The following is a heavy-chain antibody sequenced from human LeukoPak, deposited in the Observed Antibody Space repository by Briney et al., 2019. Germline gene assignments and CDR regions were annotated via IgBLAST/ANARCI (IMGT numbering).Heavy chain of an antibody. V-gene: IGHV7-4-1*02. CDR3: ANELPGIAAAGTLPGGDY. CDR2: INTNTGNP. J-gene: IGHJ4*02. D-gene: IGHD6-13*01. Sequence: GASVKVSCKASGYTSTSYAMNWVRQAPGQGLEWMGWINTNTGNPTYAQGFTGRFVFSLDTSVSTAYMQISGLKAEDTAVYYCANELPGIAAAGTLPGGDYWGQGTLVTVSS. CDR1: GYTSTSYA.